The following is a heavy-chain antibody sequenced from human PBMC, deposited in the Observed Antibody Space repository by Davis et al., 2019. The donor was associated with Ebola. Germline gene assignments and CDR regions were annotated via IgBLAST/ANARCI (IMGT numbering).Heavy chain of an antibody. V-gene: IGHV3-73*01. CDR2: IRSKANSYAT. CDR3: TSTTNLIDY. Sequence: GESLKISCKGSGYSFTSYWIGWVRQASGKGLEWVGRIRSKANSYATAYAASVKGRFTISRDDSKNTAYLQMNSLKTEDTAVYYCTSTTNLIDYWGQGTLVTVSS. D-gene: IGHD1-26*01. CDR1: GYSFTSYW. J-gene: IGHJ4*02.